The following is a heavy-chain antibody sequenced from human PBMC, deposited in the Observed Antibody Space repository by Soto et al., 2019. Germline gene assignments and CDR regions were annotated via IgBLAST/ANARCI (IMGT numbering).Heavy chain of an antibody. CDR2: ISAYNGNT. CDR1: GYTLTELS. D-gene: IGHD5-18*01. CDR3: ARDMDTAMVTSY. J-gene: IGHJ4*02. V-gene: IGHV1-18*01. Sequence: ASVKVSCKVSGYTLTELSMHWVRQAPGQGLEWMGWISAYNGNTNYAQKLQGRVTMTTDTSTSTAYMELRSLRSDDTAVYYCARDMDTAMVTSYWGQGTLVTVSS.